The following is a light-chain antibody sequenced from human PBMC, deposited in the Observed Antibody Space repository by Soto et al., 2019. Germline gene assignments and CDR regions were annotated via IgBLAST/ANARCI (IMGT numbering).Light chain of an antibody. Sequence: EIVLTQSPATLSVSPGERATLSCRASQRVSSNLAWYQQKPGQAPRLLIYGASTRATGIPARFTGSGSGTDFTLTISRLEPEDFAVYYCQQYGSSPRITFGQGTRLEIK. CDR1: QRVSSN. CDR2: GAS. J-gene: IGKJ5*01. CDR3: QQYGSSPRIT. V-gene: IGKV3-20*01.